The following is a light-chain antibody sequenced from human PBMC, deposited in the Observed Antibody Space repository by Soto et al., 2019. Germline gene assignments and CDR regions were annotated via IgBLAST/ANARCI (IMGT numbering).Light chain of an antibody. CDR3: QQYYSTPPLS. Sequence: DIVMTQSPDSLAVSLGERATINCKSSQSVLYSSNNKNYLAWYQQKPGQTPKLLIYWASTRESGVPDRFSVSGSGTDFTLTISSLQAEDVAVYYCQQYYSTPPLSFGGGTKVEIK. V-gene: IGKV4-1*01. CDR1: QSVLYSSNNKNY. CDR2: WAS. J-gene: IGKJ4*01.